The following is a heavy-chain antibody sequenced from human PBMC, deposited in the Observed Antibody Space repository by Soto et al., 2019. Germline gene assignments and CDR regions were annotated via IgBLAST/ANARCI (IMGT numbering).Heavy chain of an antibody. Sequence: PSETLSLTCTVSGGSISSGGYYWSWIRQHPGKGLEWIGYIYYSGSTYYNPSLKSRVTISVDTSKNQFSLKLSSVTAADTAVYYCARCYDFWSGYSRYYFDYWGQGTLVTVSS. CDR2: IYYSGST. V-gene: IGHV4-31*03. J-gene: IGHJ4*02. CDR1: GGSISSGGYY. CDR3: ARCYDFWSGYSRYYFDY. D-gene: IGHD3-3*01.